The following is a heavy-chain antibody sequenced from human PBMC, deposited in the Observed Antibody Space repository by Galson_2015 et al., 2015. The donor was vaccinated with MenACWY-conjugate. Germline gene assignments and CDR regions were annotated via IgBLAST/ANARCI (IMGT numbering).Heavy chain of an antibody. J-gene: IGHJ6*02. D-gene: IGHD3-9*01. CDR2: ISSSSSYI. Sequence: SLRLSCAASGFTFSSYSMNWVRQAPGKGLEWVSSISSSSSYIYYADSVKGRFTISRDNAKNSLYLQMNSLRAEDTAVYYCARSFSPRYDILTGYYRPYYYYYYGMDVWGQGTTVTVSS. CDR1: GFTFSSYS. CDR3: ARSFSPRYDILTGYYRPYYYYYYGMDV. V-gene: IGHV3-21*01.